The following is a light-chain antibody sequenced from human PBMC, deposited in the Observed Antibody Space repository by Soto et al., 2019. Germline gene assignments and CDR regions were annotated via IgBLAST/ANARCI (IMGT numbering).Light chain of an antibody. CDR1: QSISSW. J-gene: IGKJ2*01. CDR2: DDS. CDR3: QQYNSYQYT. V-gene: IGKV1-5*01. Sequence: DIPMTQSPSPLSASVGDRVTITCRASQSISSWLAWYQQKPGKAPKLLIYDDSSLESGVPSRFSGSGSGTEFTLTLSSLQPDYFATYYCQQYNSYQYTFGQGTKLEIK.